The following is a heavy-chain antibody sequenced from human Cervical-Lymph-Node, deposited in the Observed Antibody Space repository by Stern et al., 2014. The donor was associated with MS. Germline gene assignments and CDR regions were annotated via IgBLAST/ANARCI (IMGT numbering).Heavy chain of an antibody. J-gene: IGHJ4*02. CDR1: GFTFGNHW. CDR2: RADEGIEK. Sequence: EMQLVESGGGLVQPGGSLRLSCVVSGFTFGNHWMSWVRQTPGQGLQWGANRADEGIEKYYVDSVKGRFTISRDNAKNSLYLQMNGLRAEDTAVYYCVREVRRDSGGSDWGQGTLVTVSS. D-gene: IGHD3-22*01. V-gene: IGHV3-7*01. CDR3: VREVRRDSGGSD.